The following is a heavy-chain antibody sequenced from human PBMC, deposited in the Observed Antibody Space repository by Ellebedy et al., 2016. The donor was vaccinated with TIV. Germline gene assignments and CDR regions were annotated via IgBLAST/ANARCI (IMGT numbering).Heavy chain of an antibody. V-gene: IGHV5-51*01. Sequence: GESLKISCKGSGYIFPSYWIAWVRQMPGKGLELMGIIYPADSDTKYSPSFQGQITISADKSISTAYLQWSSLKASDTAMYYCARHEATVTYFDYWGQGALVTVSS. CDR2: IYPADSDT. CDR3: ARHEATVTYFDY. J-gene: IGHJ4*02. CDR1: GYIFPSYW. D-gene: IGHD4-17*01.